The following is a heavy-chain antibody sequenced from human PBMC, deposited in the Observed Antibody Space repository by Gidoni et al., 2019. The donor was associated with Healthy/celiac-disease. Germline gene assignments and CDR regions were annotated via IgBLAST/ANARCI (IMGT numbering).Heavy chain of an antibody. J-gene: IGHJ4*02. CDR2: ISSSSSYI. D-gene: IGHD3-3*01. Sequence: EVQLVESGGGLVKPGGSLRLSCAASGFTFSSYSMNWVRQAPGKGLEWVSSISSSSSYIYYADSVKGRFTISRDNAKNSLYLQMNSLRAEDTAVYYCARGGDFWSGYYRRSYFDYWGQGTLVTVSS. CDR1: GFTFSSYS. CDR3: ARGGDFWSGYYRRSYFDY. V-gene: IGHV3-21*01.